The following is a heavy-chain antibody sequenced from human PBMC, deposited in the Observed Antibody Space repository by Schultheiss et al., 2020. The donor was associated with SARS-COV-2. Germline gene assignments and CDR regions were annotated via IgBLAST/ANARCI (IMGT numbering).Heavy chain of an antibody. CDR3: ARGATSSSWYRLDY. J-gene: IGHJ4*02. V-gene: IGHV3-23*01. D-gene: IGHD6-13*01. CDR2: ISGSGGST. Sequence: GESLKISCAASGFTFSSYAMSWVRQAPGKGLEWVSAISGSGGSTYYADSVKGRFTISRDNSKNTLYLQMNSLRAEDTAVYYCARGATSSSWYRLDYWGQGTLVTVSS. CDR1: GFTFSSYA.